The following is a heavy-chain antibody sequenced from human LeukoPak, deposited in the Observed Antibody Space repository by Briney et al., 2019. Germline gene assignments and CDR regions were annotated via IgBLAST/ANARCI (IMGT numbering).Heavy chain of an antibody. D-gene: IGHD3-3*01. CDR3: ARVNYDFWSGYYHQNYYFDY. CDR2: ISAYNGNT. Sequence: GASVKVSCKASGYTFTSYGISWVRQAPGQGLEWMGWISAYNGNTNYAQKLQGRVTMTIDTSTSAAYMELRSLRSDDTAVYYCARVNYDFWSGYYHQNYYFDYWGQGTLVTVSS. V-gene: IGHV1-18*01. J-gene: IGHJ4*02. CDR1: GYTFTSYG.